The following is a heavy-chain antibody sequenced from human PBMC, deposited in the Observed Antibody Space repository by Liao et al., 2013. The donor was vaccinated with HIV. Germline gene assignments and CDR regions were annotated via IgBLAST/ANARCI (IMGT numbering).Heavy chain of an antibody. J-gene: IGHJ4*02. CDR2: IYTSGST. CDR3: ARFAKVPAAWGY. D-gene: IGHD2-2*01. Sequence: QVQLQESGPGLVKPSETLSLTCTVSGGSISSGSYYWSWIRQPAGKGLEWIGRIYTSGSTNYNPSLKSRVTISVDTSKNQFSLKLSSVTAADTAVYYCARFAKVPAAWGYWGQGTLVTVSS. CDR1: GGSISSGSYY. V-gene: IGHV4-61*02.